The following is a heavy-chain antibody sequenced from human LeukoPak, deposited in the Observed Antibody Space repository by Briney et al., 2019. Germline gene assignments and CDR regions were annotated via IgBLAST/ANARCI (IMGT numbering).Heavy chain of an antibody. CDR1: GYTFSSYF. CDR2: INPNSGGT. V-gene: IGHV1-2*02. D-gene: IGHD2-15*01. J-gene: IGHJ4*02. Sequence: ASVKVSCKASGYTFSSYFMHWVRQAPGQGLEWMGWINPNSGGTNYAQKFQGRVTMTRDTSISTAYMELSRLRSDDTAVYYCARVARSGYCSGGSCYIDYWGQGTLVTVSS. CDR3: ARVARSGYCSGGSCYIDY.